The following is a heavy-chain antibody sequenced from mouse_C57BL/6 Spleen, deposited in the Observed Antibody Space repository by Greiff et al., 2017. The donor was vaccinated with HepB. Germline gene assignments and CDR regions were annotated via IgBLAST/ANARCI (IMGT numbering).Heavy chain of an antibody. D-gene: IGHD2-5*01. Sequence: QVQLQQPGAELVMPGASVKLSCKASGYTFTSYWMPWVKQRPGQGLEWIGEIDPSDSYTNYNQKFKGKSTLTVDKSSSTAYMQLSSLTSEDSAVYYCATIYYSNYEGFAYWGQGTLVTVSA. J-gene: IGHJ3*01. CDR3: ATIYYSNYEGFAY. V-gene: IGHV1-69*01. CDR2: IDPSDSYT. CDR1: GYTFTSYW.